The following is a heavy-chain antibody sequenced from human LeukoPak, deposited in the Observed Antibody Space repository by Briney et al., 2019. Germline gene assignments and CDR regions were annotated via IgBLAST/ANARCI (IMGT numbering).Heavy chain of an antibody. J-gene: IGHJ4*02. CDR3: ARYSSGYNDY. D-gene: IGHD3-10*01. CDR1: GGSISSYY. CDR2: IYYSGST. V-gene: IGHV4-59*01. Sequence: SETLSLTCTVSGGSISSYYWSWIRQPPGKGLEWIGYIYYSGSTNYNPSLKSRVTISVDTSKNQFSLKLSSVTAADTAVYYCARYSSGYNDYWSQGTLVTVSS.